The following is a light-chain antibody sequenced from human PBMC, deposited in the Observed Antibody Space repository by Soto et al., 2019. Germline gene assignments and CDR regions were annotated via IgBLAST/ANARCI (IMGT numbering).Light chain of an antibody. Sequence: DIQMTQSPSSLSASVGDRVTITCRASQTISYYLHWYQQKPGEAPKLLIYAASTLQSGVPSRFSGSGSGTDFTLTISSLQPEDFATYFCQQSYSSPRDYTFGQGTKLEIK. J-gene: IGKJ2*01. V-gene: IGKV1-39*01. CDR3: QQSYSSPRDYT. CDR1: QTISYY. CDR2: AAS.